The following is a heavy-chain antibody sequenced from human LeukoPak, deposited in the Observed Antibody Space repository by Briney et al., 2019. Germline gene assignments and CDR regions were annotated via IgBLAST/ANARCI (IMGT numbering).Heavy chain of an antibody. Sequence: GGSLTLSCEASGFTFSGNWISWLRQARGEGVEWVASINPDGSEKFFVAPVKGRFTISRDTTKSSLYLQMNSLGAEDTATYYCAKLLGTATTYDSWGQGTRVTVSS. CDR1: GFTFSGNW. V-gene: IGHV3-7*01. J-gene: IGHJ4*02. CDR2: INPDGSEK. CDR3: AKLLGTATTYDS. D-gene: IGHD5-24*01.